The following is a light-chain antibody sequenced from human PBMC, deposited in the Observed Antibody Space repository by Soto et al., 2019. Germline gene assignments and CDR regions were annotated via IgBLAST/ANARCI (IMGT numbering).Light chain of an antibody. V-gene: IGKV3-11*01. CDR3: QQRSNWPPIT. J-gene: IGKJ5*01. CDR2: DAS. Sequence: IVLTQSPATLSLSPVERATLSCMASQSVKTFLVWYQQRPGQAPRLLIHDASHRAAGIPARFSGSGFGTDFTLTISSLEPEDAAVYYCQQRSNWPPITFGQGTRLEIK. CDR1: QSVKTF.